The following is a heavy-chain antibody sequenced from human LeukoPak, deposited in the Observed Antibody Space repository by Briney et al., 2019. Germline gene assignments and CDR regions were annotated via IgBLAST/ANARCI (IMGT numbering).Heavy chain of an antibody. V-gene: IGHV3-7*01. D-gene: IGHD2-15*01. CDR3: ARPELPGWSVLFDF. CDR2: INQDGSEK. CDR1: GFTFSNYW. Sequence: GGTLRLSCAASGFTFSNYWMSWVRQAPGKGLEWVANINQDGSEKYYADSVKGRLTISRDNAKNSLYLQMNSLRAEDTAVYFCARPELPGWSVLFDFWGQGTLVTVSS. J-gene: IGHJ4*02.